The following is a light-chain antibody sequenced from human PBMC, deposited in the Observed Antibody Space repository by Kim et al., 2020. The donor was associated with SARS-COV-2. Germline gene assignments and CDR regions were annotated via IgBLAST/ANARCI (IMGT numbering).Light chain of an antibody. CDR3: QQYNSAPYT. Sequence: DIQMTQSPSTLSASVGDRVTITCRASQSISSWLAWYQQKPGKAPKFLIYKASRLQSGVPSRFSGSGSGTAFTLTISSLQPDDFATYYCQQYNSAPYTFGQGTKLEI. J-gene: IGKJ2*01. V-gene: IGKV1-5*03. CDR1: QSISSW. CDR2: KAS.